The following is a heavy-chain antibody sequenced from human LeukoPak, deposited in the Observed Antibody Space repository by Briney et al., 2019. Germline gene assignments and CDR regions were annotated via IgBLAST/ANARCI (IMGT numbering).Heavy chain of an antibody. CDR3: ARGYRSSLLFDY. V-gene: IGHV4-39*07. J-gene: IGHJ4*02. Sequence: SETLSLTCTVSGGSISSSSYYWGWFRQPPGKGLEWIGSIYYSGSTYYNPSLKSRVTISVDTSKNQFSLKLSSVTAADTAVYYCARGYRSSLLFDYWGQGTLVTVSS. CDR2: IYYSGST. D-gene: IGHD2-2*01. CDR1: GGSISSSSYY.